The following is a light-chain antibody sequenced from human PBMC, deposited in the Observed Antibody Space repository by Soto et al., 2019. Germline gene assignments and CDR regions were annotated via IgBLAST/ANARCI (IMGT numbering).Light chain of an antibody. CDR2: KAS. CDR1: QIIDTW. CDR3: QQYETYSPWT. Sequence: DIQRTQSPSSLSASVGDRITITCRASQIIDTWLAWYQQEPGKAPKLLIYKASSLENGVPSRFSGSGSGTEFTLTISSLQPDDFATYYCQQYETYSPWTFGQGTKVDIK. V-gene: IGKV1-5*03. J-gene: IGKJ1*01.